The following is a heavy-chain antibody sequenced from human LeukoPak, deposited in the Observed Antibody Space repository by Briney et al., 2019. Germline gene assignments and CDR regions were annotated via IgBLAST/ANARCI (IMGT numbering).Heavy chain of an antibody. V-gene: IGHV3-21*01. CDR3: ARDGINIVVVVAATPPGDYFDY. J-gene: IGHJ4*02. Sequence: PGGSLRLSCAASGFTFSSYWMHWVRQAPGKGLEWVSSISSSGTYIYYADSVKGRFTISRDNSKNTLYLQMNSLRAEDTAVYYCARDGINIVVVVAATPPGDYFDYWGQGTLVTVSS. D-gene: IGHD2-15*01. CDR2: ISSSGTYI. CDR1: GFTFSSYW.